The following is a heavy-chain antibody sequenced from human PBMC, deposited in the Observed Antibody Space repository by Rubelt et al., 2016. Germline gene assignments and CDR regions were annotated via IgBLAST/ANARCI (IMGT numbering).Heavy chain of an antibody. CDR2: ISSSYI. J-gene: IGHJ4*02. D-gene: IGHD6-13*01. V-gene: IGHV3-21*01. Sequence: EVQLVESGGGLVQPGRSLRLSCTASGFTFSSYSMNWVRRAPGKGLEWVSSISSSYIYYADSVKGRFTISRDNAKNSLYLQMNSLRAEDTAVYYCSSSSGTWWGQGTLVTVSS. CDR3: SSSSGTW. CDR1: GFTFSSYS.